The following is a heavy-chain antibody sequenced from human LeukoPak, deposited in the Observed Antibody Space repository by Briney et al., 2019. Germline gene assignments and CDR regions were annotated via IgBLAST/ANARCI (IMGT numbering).Heavy chain of an antibody. CDR1: GFTFSSFA. CDR2: ISGSGGST. CDR3: AKGITVLSAFDI. V-gene: IGHV3-23*01. D-gene: IGHD3-16*01. J-gene: IGHJ3*02. Sequence: AGGSLRLSCAASGFTFSSFAMHWVRQAPGKGLEWVSAISGSGGSTYYADSVKGRFTISRDNSKNTLYLQMNSLRAEDTAVYYCAKGITVLSAFDIWGQGTMVTVSS.